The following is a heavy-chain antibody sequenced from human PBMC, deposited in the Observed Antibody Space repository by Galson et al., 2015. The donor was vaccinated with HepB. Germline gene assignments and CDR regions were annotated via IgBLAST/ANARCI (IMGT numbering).Heavy chain of an antibody. Sequence: SVKVSCKASGGTFSSYAISWVRQAPGQGLEWMGGIIPIFGTANYAQKFQGRVTITADESTSTAYMELSSLRSEDTAVYYCARNGEYSSSTFDPWGQGTLVTVSS. D-gene: IGHD6-13*01. CDR2: IIPIFGTA. V-gene: IGHV1-69*13. CDR1: GGTFSSYA. CDR3: ARNGEYSSSTFDP. J-gene: IGHJ5*02.